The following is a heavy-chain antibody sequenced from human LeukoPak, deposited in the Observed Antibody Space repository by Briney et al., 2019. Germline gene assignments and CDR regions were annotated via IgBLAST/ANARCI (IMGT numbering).Heavy chain of an antibody. D-gene: IGHD1-14*01. CDR1: GGSFSGYY. CDR2: INHSGST. Sequence: SETLSLTCAVYGGSFSGYYWSWIRQPPGKGLEWIGEINHSGSTNYNPSLKSRVTISVDTSKNQFSLKLSSVTAADTAVYYCARIPGDYWGQGTLVTVSS. CDR3: ARIPGDY. V-gene: IGHV4-34*01. J-gene: IGHJ4*02.